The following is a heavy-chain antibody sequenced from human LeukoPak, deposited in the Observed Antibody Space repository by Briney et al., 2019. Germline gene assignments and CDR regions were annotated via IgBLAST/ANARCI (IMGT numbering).Heavy chain of an antibody. V-gene: IGHV3-11*01. J-gene: IGHJ4*02. CDR2: ISSSGSTI. Sequence: PGGSLRLSCAASGFTFSDYYMSWIPQAPGKGLEWVSYISSSGSTIYYAGSVKGRFTISRDNAKNSLYLQMNSLRAEDTAVYYCARCYYDSSGADYWGQGTLVTVSS. CDR3: ARCYYDSSGADY. CDR1: GFTFSDYY. D-gene: IGHD3-22*01.